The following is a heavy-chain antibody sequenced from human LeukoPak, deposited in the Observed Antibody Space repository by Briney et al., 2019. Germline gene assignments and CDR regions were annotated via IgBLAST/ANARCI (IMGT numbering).Heavy chain of an antibody. CDR1: GGSFSGYY. V-gene: IGHV4-34*01. J-gene: IGHJ6*03. CDR2: INHSGST. Sequence: SETLSLTCAVYGGSFSGYYWSWIRQPPGKGLEWIGEINHSGSTNYNPSLKSRVTISVGTSKNQFSLKLSSVTAADTAVYYCARESSNYYMDVWGKGTTVTVSS. CDR3: ARESSNYYMDV. D-gene: IGHD6-6*01.